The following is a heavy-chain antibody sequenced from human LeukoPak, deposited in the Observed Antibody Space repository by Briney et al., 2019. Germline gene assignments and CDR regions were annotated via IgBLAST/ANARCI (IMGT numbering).Heavy chain of an antibody. V-gene: IGHV3-64*01. CDR1: GFTFSSYA. D-gene: IGHD6-19*01. Sequence: PGGSLRLSCAASGFTFSSYAMHWVRQAPGKGLEYVSAISSNGGSTYYANSVKGRFTISRDNSKKTLYLQMGSLRAEDMAVYYCAREAVAGTVASFDYWGQGTLVTVSS. CDR3: AREAVAGTVASFDY. J-gene: IGHJ4*02. CDR2: ISSNGGST.